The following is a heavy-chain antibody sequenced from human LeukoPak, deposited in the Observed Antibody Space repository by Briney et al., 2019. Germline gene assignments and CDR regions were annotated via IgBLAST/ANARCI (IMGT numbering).Heavy chain of an antibody. D-gene: IGHD3-10*01. Sequence: GGSLRLSCAASGFTFSSYWMSWVRQAPGKGLEWVANIKYDGSEKYYVASVKGRFTISRDNAKNSLYLQMNSLRAEDTAVYYCAREAYRAPCYYGSGSLDYWGQGTLVTVSS. CDR3: AREAYRAPCYYGSGSLDY. V-gene: IGHV3-7*01. CDR2: IKYDGSEK. J-gene: IGHJ4*02. CDR1: GFTFSSYW.